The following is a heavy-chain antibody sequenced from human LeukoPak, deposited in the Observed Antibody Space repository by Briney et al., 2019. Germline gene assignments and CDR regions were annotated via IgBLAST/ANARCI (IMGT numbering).Heavy chain of an antibody. J-gene: IGHJ4*02. Sequence: SETLSLTCAVSGYSITSGYYWGWIRQPPGKGLEWVATIYHNGSAYYDPSLKSRVTISVDTSKNQFSLKLTSVTAADTAVYYCAREANYYGSGSYFEGTFDYWGQGSLVTVSS. CDR2: IYHNGSA. D-gene: IGHD3-10*01. CDR3: AREANYYGSGSYFEGTFDY. V-gene: IGHV4-38-2*02. CDR1: GYSITSGYY.